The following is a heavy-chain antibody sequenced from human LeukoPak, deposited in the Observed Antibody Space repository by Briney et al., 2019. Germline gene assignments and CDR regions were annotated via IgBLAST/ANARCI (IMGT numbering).Heavy chain of an antibody. J-gene: IGHJ5*02. CDR2: IYYSGST. D-gene: IGHD3-10*01. CDR3: ARDGAENWFDP. V-gene: IGHV4-59*01. CDR1: GGSISSYY. Sequence: PSETLSLTCTVSGGSISSYYWSWIRQPPGKGLEWIGYIYYSGSTNYNLSLKSRVTISVDTSKNQFSLKLSSVTAADTAVYYCARDGAENWFDPWGQGTLVTVSS.